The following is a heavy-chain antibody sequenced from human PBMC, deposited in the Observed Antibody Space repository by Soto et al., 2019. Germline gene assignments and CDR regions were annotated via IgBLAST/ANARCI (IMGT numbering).Heavy chain of an antibody. CDR1: GYTFTSYG. CDR2: INAYNGNT. Sequence: ASVKVSCKASGYTFTSYGITWVRQAPGQGLEWMGWINAYNGNTNYAQKFQGRVTITRDTSTSTAYMELSSLRSEDTAVYYCARGPTVTTSRVSWFDPWGQGTLVTVSS. D-gene: IGHD4-17*01. CDR3: ARGPTVTTSRVSWFDP. V-gene: IGHV1-18*01. J-gene: IGHJ5*02.